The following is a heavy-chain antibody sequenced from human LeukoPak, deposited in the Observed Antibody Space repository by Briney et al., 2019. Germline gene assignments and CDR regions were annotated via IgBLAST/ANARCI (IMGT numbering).Heavy chain of an antibody. CDR3: AGRDLTLFGGGAFDI. CDR2: IKTDGSST. Sequence: GGSLRLSCAASGFTFSSYWMHWVRQAPGKGLVWVSRIKTDGSSTSYADSVKGRFTISRDNAKNSLYLQMNSLRAEDTAVYYCAGRDLTLFGGGAFDIWGQGTMVTVSS. CDR1: GFTFSSYW. D-gene: IGHD4-23*01. V-gene: IGHV3-74*01. J-gene: IGHJ3*02.